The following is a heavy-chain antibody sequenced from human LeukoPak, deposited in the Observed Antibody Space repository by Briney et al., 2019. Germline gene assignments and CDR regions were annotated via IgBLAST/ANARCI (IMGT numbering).Heavy chain of an antibody. CDR3: ARSSGTYRSFDY. J-gene: IGHJ4*02. V-gene: IGHV4-59*01. CDR1: GGSLSSYY. CDR2: IYYSGTT. D-gene: IGHD1-26*01. Sequence: SETLSLTCTVSGGSLSSYYWSLIRLPPGKGLEWIGYIYYSGTTDYNPSLKSRATISVDTSNNQFSLKVISVTASDTAVYYCARSSGTYRSFDYWGQGALVTVSS.